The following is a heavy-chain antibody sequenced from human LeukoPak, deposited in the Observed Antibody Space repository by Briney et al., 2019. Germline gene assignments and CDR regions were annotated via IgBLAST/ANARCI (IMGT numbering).Heavy chain of an antibody. Sequence: ASVKVSCKASGYTFLSYEIHWVRQATGQGLEWMVWVNPNSGNTNYAQRFQGRVTMTRDTTTSTAYMVLTSRRSEDTTVYYCAGGQSWGMGENYFDYWGQGTLATVSS. CDR1: GYTFLSYE. CDR2: VNPNSGNT. CDR3: AGGQSWGMGENYFDY. J-gene: IGHJ4*02. D-gene: IGHD3-16*01. V-gene: IGHV1-8*01.